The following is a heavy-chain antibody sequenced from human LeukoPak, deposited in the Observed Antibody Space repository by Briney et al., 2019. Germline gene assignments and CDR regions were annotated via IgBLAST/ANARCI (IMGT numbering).Heavy chain of an antibody. Sequence: NPSETLSLTCTASGGSVSSDSYYWPWIRQPPGKGLEWIGYVYYSGRTNYNPTLKSRVTISVDTSKNQFSLRLNSVTAADTALYYCVRETATSYYDSAGYYRQTEVFDVWGQGTKVTVSS. CDR3: VRETATSYYDSAGYYRQTEVFDV. V-gene: IGHV4-61*01. CDR2: VYYSGRT. CDR1: GGSVSSDSYY. J-gene: IGHJ3*01. D-gene: IGHD3-22*01.